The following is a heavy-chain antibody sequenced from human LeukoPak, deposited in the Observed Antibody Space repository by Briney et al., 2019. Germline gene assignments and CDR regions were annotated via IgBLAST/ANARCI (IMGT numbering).Heavy chain of an antibody. CDR3: AKITMVPNRYYYYMDV. CDR1: GFTFSSYG. D-gene: IGHD3-10*01. Sequence: GGSLRLSCAASGFTFSSYGMHWVRQAPGKGLEWVAFIRYDGSNKYYADSVKGRFTISRDNAKNSLYLQMNSLRAEDTAVYYCAKITMVPNRYYYYMDVWGKGTTVTVSS. J-gene: IGHJ6*03. CDR2: IRYDGSNK. V-gene: IGHV3-30*02.